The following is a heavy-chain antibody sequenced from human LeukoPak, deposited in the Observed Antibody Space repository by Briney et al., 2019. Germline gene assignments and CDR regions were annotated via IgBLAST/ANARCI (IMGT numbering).Heavy chain of an antibody. D-gene: IGHD3-3*01. CDR1: GFTVSSNY. V-gene: IGHV3-66*01. Sequence: PGWSLRLSCAASGFTVSSNYMSWVRQAPGKGLEWVSVIYSGGSTYYADSVKGRFTISRDNAQNTLYLQMNSLRAEDTAVYYCARDYDFWSGYYYYYGMDVWGQGPTVTVSS. J-gene: IGHJ6*02. CDR2: IYSGGST. CDR3: ARDYDFWSGYYYYYGMDV.